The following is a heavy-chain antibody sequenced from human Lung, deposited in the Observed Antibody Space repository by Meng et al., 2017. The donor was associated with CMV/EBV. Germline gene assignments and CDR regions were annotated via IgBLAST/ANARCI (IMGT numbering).Heavy chain of an antibody. CDR1: GFTFSNAW. V-gene: IGHV3-15*01. CDR2: IKTKTDGGTT. D-gene: IGHD6-13*01. J-gene: IGHJ6*02. Sequence: GESLKISCAASGFTFSNAWMTWVRQAPGKGLEWVGRIKTKTDGGTTDYPAPVKARFTISRDDSKNTLYLQMNSLRAEDTAVYYCARDADSSSFSPESARGYYYFGMDVWXQGTTVXVSS. CDR3: ARDADSSSFSPESARGYYYFGMDV.